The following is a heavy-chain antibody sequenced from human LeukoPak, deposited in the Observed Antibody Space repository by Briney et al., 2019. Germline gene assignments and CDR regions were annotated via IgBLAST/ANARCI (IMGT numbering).Heavy chain of an antibody. CDR1: GGTFSSYA. CDR3: ARGGIAVAAAEAYYYYGMGV. V-gene: IGHV1-69*13. Sequence: GASVKVSCKASGGTFSSYAISWVRQAPGQGLEWMGGIIPIFGTANYAQKFQGRVTITADESTSTAYMELSSLRSEDTAVYYCARGGIAVAAAEAYYYYGMGVWGQGTTVTVSS. D-gene: IGHD6-13*01. CDR2: IIPIFGTA. J-gene: IGHJ6*02.